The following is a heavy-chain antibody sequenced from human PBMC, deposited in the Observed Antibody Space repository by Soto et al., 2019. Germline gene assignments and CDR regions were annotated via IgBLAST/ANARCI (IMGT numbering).Heavy chain of an antibody. CDR2: IYYSGST. CDR3: ARHTTYYYDSSGYLD. V-gene: IGHV4-39*01. Sequence: SETLSLTCTVSGGSISSSSYYWGWIRQPPGKGLEWIGSIYYSGSTYYNPSLKSRVTISVDTSKNQFSLKLSSVTAADTAVYYCARHTTYYYDSSGYLDWGQGTLVTVSS. CDR1: GGSISSSSYY. D-gene: IGHD3-22*01. J-gene: IGHJ4*02.